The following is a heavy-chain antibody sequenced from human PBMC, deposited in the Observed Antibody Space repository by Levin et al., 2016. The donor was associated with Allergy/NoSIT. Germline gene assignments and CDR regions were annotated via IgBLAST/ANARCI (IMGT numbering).Heavy chain of an antibody. D-gene: IGHD4-17*01. CDR2: IYYSGST. J-gene: IGHJ6*02. Sequence: GSLRLSCTVSGGSISSSSYYWGWIRQPPGKGLEWIGSIYYSGSTYYNPSLKSRVTISVDTSKNQFSLKLSSVTAADTAVYYCARHDYGDYVETDYYYYGMDVWGQGTTVTVSS. CDR3: ARHDYGDYVETDYYYYGMDV. CDR1: GGSISSSSYY. V-gene: IGHV4-39*01.